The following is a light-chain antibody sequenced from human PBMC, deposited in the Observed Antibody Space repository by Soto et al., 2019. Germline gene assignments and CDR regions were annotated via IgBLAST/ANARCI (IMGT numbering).Light chain of an antibody. V-gene: IGLV2-11*01. J-gene: IGLJ3*02. CDR2: EVN. CDR1: GSDVGDSSH. Sequence: QSALTQPRSVSGSPGQSVTISCTATGSDVGDSSHVSWYQLHPGKAPKLMIYEVNNRPSGVPDRFSGSKSGSTASLTISGLQAEDEAEYYCCAYTARSTLVFGGGTKLTVL. CDR3: CAYTARSTLV.